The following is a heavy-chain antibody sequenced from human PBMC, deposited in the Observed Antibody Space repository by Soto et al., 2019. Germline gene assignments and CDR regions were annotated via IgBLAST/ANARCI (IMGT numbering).Heavy chain of an antibody. D-gene: IGHD2-2*01. V-gene: IGHV3-7*01. CDR1: GFTFSDYW. J-gene: IGHJ4*02. CDR2: IKFDGSEK. CDR3: TRNPYFDX. Sequence: PWGSLRLSCAASGFTFSDYWMSWVRQAPGKGPEWVANIKFDGSEKQYVDSVEGRFSISRDNSRNSLFLRVKDGGYCSSTTCYSTRNPYFDXWGQGTLVTVSX.